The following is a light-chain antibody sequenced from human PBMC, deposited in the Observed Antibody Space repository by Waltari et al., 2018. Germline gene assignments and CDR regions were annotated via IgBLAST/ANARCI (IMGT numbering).Light chain of an antibody. CDR1: QSVSSSY. J-gene: IGKJ4*01. V-gene: IGKV3-20*01. Sequence: EIVLTQSPGTLSLSPGERATLSCRASQSVSSSYLAWYQQNPGQAPRLLIYAASSRATGIPDRFSGTGSGTDFNCTISRLEPEAFAVYYCQHYGSSPFPFGGGTKVEIK. CDR3: QHYGSSPFP. CDR2: AAS.